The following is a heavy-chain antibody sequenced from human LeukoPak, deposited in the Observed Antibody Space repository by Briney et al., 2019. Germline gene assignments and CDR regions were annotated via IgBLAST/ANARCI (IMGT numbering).Heavy chain of an antibody. J-gene: IGHJ4*02. D-gene: IGHD2-15*01. CDR2: IRSTANGYAT. CDR1: GFTFSGSA. CDR3: TSLVGYCSGGSCYSFRGY. V-gene: IGHV3-73*01. Sequence: GGSLRLSCAASGFTFSGSALHWVRQASGKGLEWVGRIRSTANGYATAYAASVKGRFTISRDDSKNTAYLQMNSLKTEDTAVYYCTSLVGYCSGGSCYSFRGYWGQGTLVTVSS.